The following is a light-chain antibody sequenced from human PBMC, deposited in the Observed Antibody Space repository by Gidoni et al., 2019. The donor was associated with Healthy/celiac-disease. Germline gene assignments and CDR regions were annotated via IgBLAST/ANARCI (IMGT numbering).Light chain of an antibody. Sequence: EIMLTQSPGPLSLSPGERATLSCRASQSVSSSYLAWYQQKPGQAPRLLIYGASTRATGIPDRCSGSGSGTDFTLTISRLEPEDFAVYYCQQYGSSPDTFGQGTKLEIK. CDR2: GAS. J-gene: IGKJ2*01. V-gene: IGKV3-20*01. CDR1: QSVSSSY. CDR3: QQYGSSPDT.